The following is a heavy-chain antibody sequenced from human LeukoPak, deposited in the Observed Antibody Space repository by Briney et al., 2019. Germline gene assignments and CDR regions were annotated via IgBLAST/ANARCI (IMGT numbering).Heavy chain of an antibody. CDR1: GGSISSSDW. J-gene: IGHJ3*02. D-gene: IGHD3-10*01. V-gene: IGHV4-4*02. CDR3: AKSNGYGLVDI. CDR2: IYYSGST. Sequence: PSGTLSLTCAVSGGSISSSDWWSWVSQPPGKGLEWIGSIYYSGSTYYNPSHKSRVTIPVDTPKNQFSLKLSSVTAADTAVYYCAKSNGYGLVDIWGQGTMVTVSS.